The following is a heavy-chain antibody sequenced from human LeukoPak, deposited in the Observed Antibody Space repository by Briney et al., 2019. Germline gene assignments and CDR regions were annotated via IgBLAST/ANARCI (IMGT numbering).Heavy chain of an antibody. V-gene: IGHV1-69*06. CDR1: GNTVRSDA. J-gene: IGHJ3*02. CDR3: AREGVPDAFDI. CDR2: IIPIFGTA. Sequence: SGKACGNTVRSDASIGVRRAPGQGLEWMGGIIPIFGTANYAQKFQGRVTITADKSTSTDYMELSSLRSEDTAVYYCAREGVPDAFDIWGQGTMVTVPS. D-gene: IGHD3-10*01.